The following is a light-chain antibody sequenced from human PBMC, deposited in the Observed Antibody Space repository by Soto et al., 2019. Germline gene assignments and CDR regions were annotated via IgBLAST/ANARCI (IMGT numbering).Light chain of an antibody. V-gene: IGLV2-23*01. Sequence: QSVLTQPASVSGSPGQSITISCTGTSSDVGEYNLVSWYQQHPGKAPKVMILQGYKRPSGVSNRFSGSKFGNTAALTISGLQAEDEAEYYCCAYAATYTYVFGTGTKVTV. CDR2: QGY. CDR1: SSDVGEYNL. J-gene: IGLJ1*01. CDR3: CAYAATYTYV.